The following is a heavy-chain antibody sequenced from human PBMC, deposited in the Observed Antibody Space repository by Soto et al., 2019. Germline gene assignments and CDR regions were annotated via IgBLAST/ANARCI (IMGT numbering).Heavy chain of an antibody. J-gene: IGHJ4*02. Sequence: LSLTCTVSGGSISSGDYYWSWIRQPPGKGLEWIGYIYYSGSTYYNPSLKSRVTISVDTSKNQFSLKLSSVTAADTAVYYCARVRGSDYYFDYWGQGTLVTVSS. CDR2: IYYSGST. CDR3: ARVRGSDYYFDY. CDR1: GGSISSGDYY. D-gene: IGHD2-21*01. V-gene: IGHV4-30-4*01.